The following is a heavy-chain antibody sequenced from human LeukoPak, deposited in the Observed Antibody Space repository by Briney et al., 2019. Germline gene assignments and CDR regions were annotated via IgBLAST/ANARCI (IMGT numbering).Heavy chain of an antibody. J-gene: IGHJ4*02. V-gene: IGHV4-59*08. CDR3: ARLGHFVNYVRGDY. CDR1: GGSISRFH. Sequence: SETLSLTCTVSGGSISRFHWSWIRQPPGKGREWIGYISYSKTTYYNPSLTGRLTISADTSTSPSSMRLLFVPAADPAVSYCARLGHFVNYVRGDYWGAGKRGTVSS. D-gene: IGHD3-10*02. CDR2: ISYSKTT.